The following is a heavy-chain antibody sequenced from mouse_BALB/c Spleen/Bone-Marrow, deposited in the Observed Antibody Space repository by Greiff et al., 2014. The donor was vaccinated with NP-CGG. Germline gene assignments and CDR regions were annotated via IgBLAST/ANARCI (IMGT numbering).Heavy chain of an antibody. CDR3: TRRGRGYAMDY. CDR1: GFTFSNYW. Sequence: VQLKESGGGLVQPGGSMKLSCVASGFTFSNYWMNWVRQSPEKGLEWVAEISLKSSNYATHYAESVKGRFTISRNDSKSSVYLKMNNVRAEDAGIYYRTRRGRGYAMDYWGQGTSVTGSS. J-gene: IGHJ4*01. CDR2: ISLKSSNYAT. V-gene: IGHV6-6*02.